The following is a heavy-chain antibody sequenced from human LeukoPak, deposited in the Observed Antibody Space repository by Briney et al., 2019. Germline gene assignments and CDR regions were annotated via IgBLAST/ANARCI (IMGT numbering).Heavy chain of an antibody. Sequence: PGGSLRLSCEVSGFTFDDYGMNWVRQPPGNGLECISDINWNGGSTSYAASVRGRFTVSRDNAKNLLYLQMTSLRVEDTALYYCASRKDFADFGSAYYPLDHWGQGTLVTVS. CDR1: GFTFDDYG. CDR2: INWNGGST. J-gene: IGHJ5*02. D-gene: IGHD3-3*01. V-gene: IGHV3-20*04. CDR3: ASRKDFADFGSAYYPLDH.